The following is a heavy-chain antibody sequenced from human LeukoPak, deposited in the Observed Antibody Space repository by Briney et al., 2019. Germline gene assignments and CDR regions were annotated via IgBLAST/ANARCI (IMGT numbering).Heavy chain of an antibody. CDR3: ATGGGCSSTSCFDFDY. J-gene: IGHJ4*02. CDR2: FDPEDGET. D-gene: IGHD2-2*01. Sequence: ASVKVSCKVSGYTLTELSMHWVRQAPGKGLEWMGGFDPEDGETIYAQKFRGRVTMTEDTSTDTAYMELSSLRSEDTAVYYCATGGGCSSTSCFDFDYWGQGTLVTVSS. V-gene: IGHV1-24*01. CDR1: GYTLTELS.